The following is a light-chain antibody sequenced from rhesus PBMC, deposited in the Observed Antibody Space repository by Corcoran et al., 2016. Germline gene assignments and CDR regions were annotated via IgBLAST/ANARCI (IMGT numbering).Light chain of an antibody. CDR1: QGISSY. J-gene: IGKJ2*01. CDR2: YAN. Sequence: DIQMSQSPSSLSASVGDRVTITCRASQGISSYLNWYQQKQGKSPKLLIYYANSLASGVPSRFSGSGSGTDFTLTISSLQPEDFATYYCQQGNSNPYSFGQGTKVEIK. CDR3: QQGNSNPYS. V-gene: IGKV1-32*02.